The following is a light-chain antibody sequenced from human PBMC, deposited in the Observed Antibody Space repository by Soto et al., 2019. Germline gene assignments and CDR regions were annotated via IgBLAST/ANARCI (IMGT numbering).Light chain of an antibody. CDR2: GAS. Sequence: EIVLTQSPGTLSLSPGERATLSCRASLSVSNNLAWYQHKPGQTPRLLIYGASSRATGIPDRFSGSGSGADFPLPISRLEPEDFAVYYCQQYGSSRGYSFGQGTKLEIK. J-gene: IGKJ2*03. CDR3: QQYGSSRGYS. CDR1: LSVSNN. V-gene: IGKV3-20*01.